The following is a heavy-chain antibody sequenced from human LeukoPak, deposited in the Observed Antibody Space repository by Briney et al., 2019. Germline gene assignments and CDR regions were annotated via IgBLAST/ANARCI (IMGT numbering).Heavy chain of an antibody. CDR1: GFTFSSYS. Sequence: PGGSLRLSCAASGFTFSSYSMNWVRQAPGKGLEWVSSISSSSSYIYYADSVKGRFTISRDNAKNSLYLQMNSLRAEDTVVYYCARDYGGNSGSFGYWGQGTLVTVSS. J-gene: IGHJ4*02. CDR3: ARDYGGNSGSFGY. D-gene: IGHD4-23*01. V-gene: IGHV3-21*01. CDR2: ISSSSSYI.